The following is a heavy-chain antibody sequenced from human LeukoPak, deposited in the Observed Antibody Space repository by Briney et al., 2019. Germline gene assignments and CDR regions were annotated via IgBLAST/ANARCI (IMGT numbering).Heavy chain of an antibody. Sequence: GASVKVSCKTSGYSFINYGITWVRQAPGQGLEWMGWVSAYADNTSYVQKFQGRVSMTTDTSTNTAYMELRSLRPDDTAVYYCARDCIGCHGFDFWGQGTLVTVSS. CDR3: ARDCIGCHGFDF. D-gene: IGHD2-15*01. CDR2: VSAYADNT. CDR1: GYSFINYG. V-gene: IGHV1-18*01. J-gene: IGHJ4*02.